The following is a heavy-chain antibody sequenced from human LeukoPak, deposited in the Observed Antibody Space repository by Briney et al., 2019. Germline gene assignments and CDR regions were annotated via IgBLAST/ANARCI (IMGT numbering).Heavy chain of an antibody. V-gene: IGHV4-61*02. Sequence: PSETLSLTCTVSGGSISSGTYYWSWIRQPAGKGLEWIGRIYTSGSTNYNPSLKSRVTISVDTSKNQFSLKLSSVTAADTAVYYCARDSAGSEKAFDIWGQGTMVTVSS. CDR1: GGSISSGTYY. J-gene: IGHJ3*02. D-gene: IGHD1-26*01. CDR2: IYTSGST. CDR3: ARDSAGSEKAFDI.